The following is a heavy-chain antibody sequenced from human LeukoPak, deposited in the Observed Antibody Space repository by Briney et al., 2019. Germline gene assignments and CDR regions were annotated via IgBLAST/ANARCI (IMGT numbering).Heavy chain of an antibody. V-gene: IGHV1-2*02. CDR2: INPNSGGT. Sequence: PLASVKVSCKASGYTFTGYYMHWVRQAPGQGLEWMGWINPNSGGTNYAQKFQGRVTMTRDTSISTAYMELSRLRSDDTAVYYCARDGIAAAGISGAYYMDVWGKGTTVTISS. J-gene: IGHJ6*03. CDR3: ARDGIAAAGISGAYYMDV. D-gene: IGHD6-13*01. CDR1: GYTFTGYY.